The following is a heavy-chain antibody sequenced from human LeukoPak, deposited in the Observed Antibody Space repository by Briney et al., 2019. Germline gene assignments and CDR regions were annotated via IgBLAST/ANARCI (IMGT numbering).Heavy chain of an antibody. V-gene: IGHV1-2*02. J-gene: IGHJ6*03. D-gene: IGHD6-13*01. Sequence: ASVKVSCKASGYTFTGYYMHWVRQAPGQGLEWMGWINPNSGGTNYAQKFQGRVTMTRDTSISTAYMELSRLRSDDTAVYYCARVAAVRYYYYYMDVGGKGTTGTVSS. CDR3: ARVAAVRYYYYYMDV. CDR1: GYTFTGYY. CDR2: INPNSGGT.